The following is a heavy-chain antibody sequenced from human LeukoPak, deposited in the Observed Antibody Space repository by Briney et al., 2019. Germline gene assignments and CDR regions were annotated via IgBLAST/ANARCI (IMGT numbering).Heavy chain of an antibody. CDR3: ARWLNY. D-gene: IGHD6-19*01. CDR2: ISYYGNNK. Sequence: GGSLRLSCAASGFTFSNYAMHWVRQAPGKGLEWVAVISYYGNNKYYADSVKGRFTISRDSSKNTLYLQMNSLRAEDTAVYYCARWLNYWGQGTLVTVSS. V-gene: IGHV3-30*14. CDR1: GFTFSNYA. J-gene: IGHJ4*02.